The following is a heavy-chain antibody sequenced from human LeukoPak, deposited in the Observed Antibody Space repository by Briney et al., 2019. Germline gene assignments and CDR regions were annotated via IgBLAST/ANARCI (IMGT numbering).Heavy chain of an antibody. CDR3: AKLIEYRTSSRVFDI. D-gene: IGHD6-6*01. Sequence: ASVTVSCKACGYSLTTYGISWVRQPPGQGLEWMGWTTTYNRNTHYARKLQGTITMPTDTPTNTAHMELESLRPADTAVYYCAKLIEYRTSSRVFDIWGQGTMVTVSS. V-gene: IGHV1-18*01. CDR1: GYSLTTYG. CDR2: TTTYNRNT. J-gene: IGHJ3*02.